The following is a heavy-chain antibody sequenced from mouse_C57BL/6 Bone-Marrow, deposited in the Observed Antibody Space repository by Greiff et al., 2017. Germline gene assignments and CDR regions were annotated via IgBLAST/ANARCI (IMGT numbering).Heavy chain of an antibody. J-gene: IGHJ2*01. CDR1: GFSFNTYA. Sequence: EVQVVESGGGLVQPKGSLKLSCAASGFSFNTYAMNWVRQAPGKGLEWVARIRSKSNNYATYYADSVKDRFTISRDDSESMLYLQMHNLKTEDTAMYYCVRQNYYGSSPYFDYWGQGTTLTVSS. D-gene: IGHD1-1*01. CDR2: IRSKSNNYAT. V-gene: IGHV10-1*01. CDR3: VRQNYYGSSPYFDY.